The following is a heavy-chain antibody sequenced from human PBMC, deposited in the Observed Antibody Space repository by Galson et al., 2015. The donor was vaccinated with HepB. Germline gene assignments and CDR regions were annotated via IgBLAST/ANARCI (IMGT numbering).Heavy chain of an antibody. CDR1: GFTFSDYS. CDR2: ITGSGDNK. V-gene: IGHV3-11*01. D-gene: IGHD3-10*01. J-gene: IGHJ5*02. Sequence: SLRLSCAASGFTFSDYSMTWIRQAPGKGPEWVSDITGSGDNKSYADSVRDRFTIFRDNTKKSLYLHMNNLRADDTAMYYCARAAGWFDPWGQGTLVTVSS. CDR3: ARAAGWFDP.